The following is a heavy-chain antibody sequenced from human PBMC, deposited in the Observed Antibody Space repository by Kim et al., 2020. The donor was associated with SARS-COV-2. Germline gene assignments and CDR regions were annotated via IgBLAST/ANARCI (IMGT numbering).Heavy chain of an antibody. CDR1: GFSFDDHG. V-gene: IGHV3-9*01. CDR2: TNWNSGSK. J-gene: IGHJ6*02. Sequence: GGSLRLSCAASGFSFDDHGMHWVRQAPGKGLEWVSSTNWNSGSKGYADSVKGRFTNSRDNAKSSLYLLMNSLRVEDTALYYCAKGRDFGWLYFAMDVWGQGATVTVSS. D-gene: IGHD3-9*01. CDR3: AKGRDFGWLYFAMDV.